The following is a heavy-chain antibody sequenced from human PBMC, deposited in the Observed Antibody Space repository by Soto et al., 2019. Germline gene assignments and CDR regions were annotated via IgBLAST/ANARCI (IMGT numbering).Heavy chain of an antibody. CDR2: ISGSGGST. CDR1: GFTFSSYA. CDR3: AKGEFIPDPTYYYDSSGYYHGY. J-gene: IGHJ4*02. Sequence: GGSLRLSCAASGFTFSSYAMSWVRQAPGKGLEWVSAISGSGGSTYYADSVKGRFTISRDNSKNTLYLQMNSLRAEDTAVYYCAKGEFIPDPTYYYDSSGYYHGYWGQGTLVTVSS. D-gene: IGHD3-22*01. V-gene: IGHV3-23*01.